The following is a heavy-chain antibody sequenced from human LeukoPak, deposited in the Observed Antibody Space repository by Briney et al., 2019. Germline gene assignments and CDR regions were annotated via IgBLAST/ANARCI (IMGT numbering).Heavy chain of an antibody. V-gene: IGHV4-59*01. CDR1: GGSINGDY. Sequence: SETLSLTCSVSGGSINGDYWSWIRQTPGKGLEWIGYIHYSGRTSYNPSLKSRVTISVDTSKNQFSLRLASVTAADTAVYYCAKETVVVPADDWFGPWGQGTLVTVS. CDR3: AKETVVVPADDWFGP. D-gene: IGHD2-21*01. J-gene: IGHJ5*02. CDR2: IHYSGRT.